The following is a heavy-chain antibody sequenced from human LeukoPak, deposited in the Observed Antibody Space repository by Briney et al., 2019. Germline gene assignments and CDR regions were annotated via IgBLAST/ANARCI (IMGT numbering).Heavy chain of an antibody. CDR2: IYYSGST. Sequence: PSQTLSLTCTVSGGSISSGGYYWSWIRQHPGTGLEWTGYIYYSGSTYYNPSLKSRVTISVDTSKNQFSLKLSSVTAADTAVYYCARARSGYSGPFDYWGQGTLVTVSS. CDR3: ARARSGYSGPFDY. V-gene: IGHV4-31*03. J-gene: IGHJ4*02. D-gene: IGHD5-12*01. CDR1: GGSISSGGYY.